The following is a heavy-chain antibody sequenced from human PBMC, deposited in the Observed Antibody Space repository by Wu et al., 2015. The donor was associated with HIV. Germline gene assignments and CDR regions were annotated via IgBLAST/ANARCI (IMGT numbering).Heavy chain of an antibody. CDR3: ARVAGSSWYREFDM. D-gene: IGHD6-13*01. Sequence: QVQLVQSGAEVKIPGSSVRVSCKASGGTFSSFALSWVRQAPGQGLEWVGGIIPLFDTSQSAQKFRDRVTITADESTSTGYMELNSLTYEDTAVYYCARVAGSSWYREFDMWGQGTMVTVSS. CDR2: IIPLFDTS. CDR1: GGTFSSFA. V-gene: IGHV1-69*12. J-gene: IGHJ3*02.